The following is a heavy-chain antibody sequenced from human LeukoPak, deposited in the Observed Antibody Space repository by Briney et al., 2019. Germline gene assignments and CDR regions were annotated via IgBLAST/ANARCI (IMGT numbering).Heavy chain of an antibody. CDR1: RFTSTIYA. J-gene: IGHJ4*02. Sequence: GGSLRLSCAPSRFTSTIYAMSCGSDTPQERLGRVSDVCASGRGTYYADSVKGMSTNYRDNSKNTLFLQMNSVRAEDTAVYNCAKGDRDYGYLFDYWGQGTLVTVSS. CDR3: AKGDRDYGYLFDY. D-gene: IGHD3-10*01. V-gene: IGHV3-23*01. CDR2: VCASGRGT.